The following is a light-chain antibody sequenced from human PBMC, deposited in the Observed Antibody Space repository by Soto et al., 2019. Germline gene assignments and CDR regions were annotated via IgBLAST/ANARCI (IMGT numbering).Light chain of an antibody. V-gene: IGKV3-15*01. Sequence: ETILTQSPAILSVSPGERATRSCRASQSIRSNLAWYQQIPGQAPRLLVYSASTRATGIPARFRGSGSGTDFTLTITSLQSEDFAVYYCQHYFDRPLTFGGGTKV. CDR2: SAS. CDR1: QSIRSN. CDR3: QHYFDRPLT. J-gene: IGKJ4*01.